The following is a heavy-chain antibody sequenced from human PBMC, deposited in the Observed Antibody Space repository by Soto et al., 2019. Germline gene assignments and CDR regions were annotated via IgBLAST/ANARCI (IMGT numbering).Heavy chain of an antibody. CDR3: AREYYYDSRGAFDI. CDR1: GYSFTCYY. V-gene: IGHV1-46*01. Sequence: QVQLVQSGAEVKKPGAAAQVSCKASGYSFTCYYMHWVRQAPGQGLEWMGVIKPSGTSTKYAQRFQGRVTMTKDTSTNTVYLELSSLRSEDTAVYYCAREYYYDSRGAFDIWGQGTMVTVSS. J-gene: IGHJ3*02. D-gene: IGHD3-22*01. CDR2: IKPSGTST.